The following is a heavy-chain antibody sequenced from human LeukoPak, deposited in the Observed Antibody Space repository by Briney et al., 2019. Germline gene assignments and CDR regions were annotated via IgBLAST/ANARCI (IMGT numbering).Heavy chain of an antibody. CDR2: ISGGGGST. CDR1: GFNFGDYA. CDR3: AKTRDWYLDY. Sequence: PGGSLRLSCAVSGFNFGDYAVNWVRQAPGKGLEWVSTISGGGGSTYYADSVKGRFTISKDNSNNRLHLQMNNLGAEDTAVYYCAKTRDWYLDYWGRGTLVIVSS. D-gene: IGHD2-21*02. J-gene: IGHJ4*02. V-gene: IGHV3-23*01.